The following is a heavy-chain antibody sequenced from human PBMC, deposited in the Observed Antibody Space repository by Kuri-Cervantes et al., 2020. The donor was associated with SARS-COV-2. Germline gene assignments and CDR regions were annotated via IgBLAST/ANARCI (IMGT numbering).Heavy chain of an antibody. CDR3: AREDHDFWSGYVDY. D-gene: IGHD3-3*01. Sequence: SVKVSCKASGGTFSSYAISWVRQAPGQGLEWMGGIIPIFGTANYAQKFQGRVTITTDESTSTAYMELNSLRAEDTAVYYCAREDHDFWSGYVDYWGQGTLVTVSS. V-gene: IGHV1-69*05. J-gene: IGHJ4*02. CDR1: GGTFSSYA. CDR2: IIPIFGTA.